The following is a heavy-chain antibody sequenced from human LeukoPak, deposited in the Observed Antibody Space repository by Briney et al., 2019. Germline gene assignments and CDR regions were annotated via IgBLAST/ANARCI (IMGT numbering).Heavy chain of an antibody. CDR3: ARLRVSYSGSHYWFDP. CDR2: IYYSGSI. V-gene: IGHV4-59*08. Sequence: SETLSLTCTVSGGSISSYYWSWIRQPPGKGLEWIGYIYYSGSINYNPSLKSRVTISVDMSKNQFSLKLSSVTAADTAVYYCARLRVSYSGSHYWFDPWGQGTLVTVSS. CDR1: GGSISSYY. D-gene: IGHD1-26*01. J-gene: IGHJ5*02.